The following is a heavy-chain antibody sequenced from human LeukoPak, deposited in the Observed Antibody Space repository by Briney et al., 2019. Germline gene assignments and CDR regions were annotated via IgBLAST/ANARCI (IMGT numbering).Heavy chain of an antibody. CDR1: GYTFTGYY. J-gene: IGHJ4*02. Sequence: RASVKVSCKASGYTFTGYYMHWVRQAPGQGLEWMGWINPNSGGTNYAQKFQGRVTMTRDTSISTAYMELSRLRSDDTAVYYCARETAGAVRGVIREADYWGQGTLVTVSS. D-gene: IGHD3-10*01. V-gene: IGHV1-2*02. CDR3: ARETAGAVRGVIREADY. CDR2: INPNSGGT.